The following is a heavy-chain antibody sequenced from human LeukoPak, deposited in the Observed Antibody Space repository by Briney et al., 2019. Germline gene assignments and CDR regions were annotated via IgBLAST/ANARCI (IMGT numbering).Heavy chain of an antibody. CDR1: GFTFSSYE. CDR3: ARDYGDYYLDY. D-gene: IGHD4-17*01. CDR2: ISSSGSTI. Sequence: GGSLRLSCAASGFTFSSYEMNWVRQAPGKGLEWVSYISSSGSTIYYADSVKGRFTISRDNAKNSLYLQMNSLRAEDTAVYYCARDYGDYYLDYWGQGTLVTVSS. V-gene: IGHV3-48*03. J-gene: IGHJ4*02.